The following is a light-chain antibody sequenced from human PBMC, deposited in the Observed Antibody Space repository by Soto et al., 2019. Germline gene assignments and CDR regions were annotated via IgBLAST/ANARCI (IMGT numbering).Light chain of an antibody. Sequence: EIVMTQSPVTLSVSPGERGTLSCRASQSVSTKLLWYQQTPGQAPRLLIYGASTRATGIPARFSGGGSGTEFSLTISSLQSEDFAVYYCLPSNNWSYTFGRGTRVEI. CDR2: GAS. V-gene: IGKV3-15*01. CDR3: LPSNNWSYT. J-gene: IGKJ2*01. CDR1: QSVSTK.